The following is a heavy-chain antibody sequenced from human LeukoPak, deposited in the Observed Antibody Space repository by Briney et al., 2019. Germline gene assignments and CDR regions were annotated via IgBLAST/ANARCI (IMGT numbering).Heavy chain of an antibody. Sequence: SETLSLTCIVSSGAISGFYWTWIPQPPGKGLEWIGYIYSSGSTNYNLFLKSRVTMSIDTSKKQFSLTVSSVTAADTAFYYCARGPATYYHDSSGPPFDYWGQGTLVTVSS. D-gene: IGHD3-22*01. V-gene: IGHV4-59*01. CDR1: SGAISGFY. CDR3: ARGPATYYHDSSGPPFDY. J-gene: IGHJ4*02. CDR2: IYSSGST.